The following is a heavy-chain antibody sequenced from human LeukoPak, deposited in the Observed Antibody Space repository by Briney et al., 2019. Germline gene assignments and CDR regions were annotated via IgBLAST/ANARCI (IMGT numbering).Heavy chain of an antibody. CDR1: GFTFSSYS. CDR3: ARVSGGRTEYFDS. V-gene: IGHV3-48*04. J-gene: IGHJ4*02. CDR2: ITGSSRLI. D-gene: IGHD1/OR15-1a*01. Sequence: GGSLRLSRAASGFTFSSYSMNWVRQAPGMGPQWVSYITGSSRLIYYADSVKGRFTISRDNAKTSLYLQMNSLRAEDTAVYYCARVSGGRTEYFDSWGQGTLVTVSS.